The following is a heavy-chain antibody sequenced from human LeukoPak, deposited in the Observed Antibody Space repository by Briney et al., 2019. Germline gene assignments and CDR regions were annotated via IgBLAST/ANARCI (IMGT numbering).Heavy chain of an antibody. Sequence: GGSLRLSCAASGFTFSGYGADWVRQASGKGLEWVGRIRSKANSYATAYAASVKGRFTISRDDSKNTAYLQMNSLKTEDTAVYYCVPMIVDYWGQGTLVTVSS. CDR3: VPMIVDY. J-gene: IGHJ4*02. V-gene: IGHV3-73*01. D-gene: IGHD3-22*01. CDR1: GFTFSGYG. CDR2: IRSKANSYAT.